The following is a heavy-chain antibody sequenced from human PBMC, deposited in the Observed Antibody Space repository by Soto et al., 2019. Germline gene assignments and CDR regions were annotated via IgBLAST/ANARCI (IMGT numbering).Heavy chain of an antibody. D-gene: IGHD4-4*01. CDR1: GDTFNNFA. CDR3: ARHLSADFRNWFFDL. V-gene: IGHV1-69*12. Sequence: QVQLVQSGAEVKKPGSSVKISCGAPGDTFNNFALSWVRQAPGLGLEWMGGIIPIFATPTYAQKFQDRVTVTADESTTTPYMELSSLTSDHTAVYYCARHLSADFRNWFFDLWGRGNLVTVPS. J-gene: IGHJ2*01. CDR2: IIPIFATP.